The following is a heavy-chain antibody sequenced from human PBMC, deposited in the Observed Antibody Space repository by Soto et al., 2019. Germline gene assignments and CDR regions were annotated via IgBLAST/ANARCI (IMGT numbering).Heavy chain of an antibody. CDR2: MNPGSGDT. CDR1: GYTFTNND. CDR3: ARMESFGSLNWFDP. V-gene: IGHV1-8*02. Sequence: ASVKVSCTASGYTFTNNDVSWVRQATGQGREWMGWMNPGSGDTGYAQKFQGRVTMTRDISIATAYMELNSLTSEDTAIYYCARMESFGSLNWFDPWGQGTLVTVSS. D-gene: IGHD5-18*01. J-gene: IGHJ5*02.